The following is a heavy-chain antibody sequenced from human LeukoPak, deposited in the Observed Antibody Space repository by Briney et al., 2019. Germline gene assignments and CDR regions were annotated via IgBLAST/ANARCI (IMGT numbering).Heavy chain of an antibody. CDR3: ARERDILTGYLDY. CDR2: ISSSSSYI. CDR1: GFTFSSYS. Sequence: GGSLRLSCAASGFTFSSYSMNRVRQAPGKGLEWVSSISSSSSYIYYADSVKGRFTISRDNAKNSLYLQMNSLRAEDTAVYYCARERDILTGYLDYWGQGTLVTVPS. V-gene: IGHV3-21*01. D-gene: IGHD3-9*01. J-gene: IGHJ4*02.